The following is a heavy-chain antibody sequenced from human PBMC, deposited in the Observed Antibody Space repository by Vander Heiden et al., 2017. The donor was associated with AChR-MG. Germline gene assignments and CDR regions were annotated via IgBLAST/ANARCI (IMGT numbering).Heavy chain of an antibody. CDR3: AKDLLVSGSFAFDI. CDR1: GSPFSSYG. D-gene: IGHD3-10*01. CDR2: ISYDGSNQ. Sequence: QVQLLESGGGLVPPGRSLSLCCANSGSPFSSYGMHWVRQAPGKGLEWVAVISYDGSNQYYADSVKCRFTISRDNSKITLYLQMHRLRAEETAVYYCAKDLLVSGSFAFDIWVQGPMITVAS. V-gene: IGHV3-30*18. J-gene: IGHJ3*02.